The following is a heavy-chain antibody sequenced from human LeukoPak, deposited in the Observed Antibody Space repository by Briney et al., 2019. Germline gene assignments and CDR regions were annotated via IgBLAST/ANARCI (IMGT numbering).Heavy chain of an antibody. J-gene: IGHJ4*02. CDR3: AKLLAVTNSYYFNY. CDR1: GFTFSSYA. D-gene: IGHD6-19*01. V-gene: IGHV3-23*01. Sequence: GVSLRLSCAASGFTFSSYAMSWVRQAPGKGLEWVSTISGSGSGGSTYYADSVKGRFTISRDNSKDTLYLQMNSLRAEDTAVYYCAKLLAVTNSYYFNYWGQGTLVTVSS. CDR2: ISGSGSGGST.